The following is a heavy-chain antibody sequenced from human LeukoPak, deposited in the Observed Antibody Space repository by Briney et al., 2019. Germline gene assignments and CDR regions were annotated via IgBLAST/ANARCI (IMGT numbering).Heavy chain of an antibody. J-gene: IGHJ4*02. D-gene: IGHD4-17*01. Sequence: SETLSLTCTVSGGSISSYYWSWTRQPPGKGLEWIGYIYNSGNTNYNPSLKSRVTISVDASKNQFSLKLSSVTAADTAVYYCARAGYGDYLGDYWGQGTLVTVSS. CDR3: ARAGYGDYLGDY. CDR2: IYNSGNT. V-gene: IGHV4-59*01. CDR1: GGSISSYY.